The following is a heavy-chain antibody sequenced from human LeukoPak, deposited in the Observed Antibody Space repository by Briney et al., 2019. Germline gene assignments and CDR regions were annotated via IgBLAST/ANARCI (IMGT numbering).Heavy chain of an antibody. CDR2: IYYSGST. J-gene: IGHJ3*02. Sequence: SETLSLTCTVSSDSISSSSYYWGWIRQPPGKGLEWIGTIYYSGSTYYNPSLKSRVTISVDTSKNQFSLKLSSVTAADTAVYYCARDGIWDYDTAFDIWGQGTMVTVSS. V-gene: IGHV4-39*07. D-gene: IGHD3-22*01. CDR3: ARDGIWDYDTAFDI. CDR1: SDSISSSSYY.